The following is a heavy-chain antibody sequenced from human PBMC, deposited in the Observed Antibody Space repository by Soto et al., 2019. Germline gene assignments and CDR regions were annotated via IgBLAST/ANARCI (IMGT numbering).Heavy chain of an antibody. CDR3: ARAGGTVAAINFYGLDV. D-gene: IGHD1-26*01. J-gene: IGHJ6*02. Sequence: SETLSLTCTVSGDSISSGGSYWTWIRQHPGKGLEWIGYTYYIGSPYYNPSLQSRVTISVDTSKNQVSLRLSSVTAADTAVYYCARAGGTVAAINFYGLDVWGQGTTVTVSS. CDR1: GDSISSGGSY. CDR2: TYYIGSP. V-gene: IGHV4-31*03.